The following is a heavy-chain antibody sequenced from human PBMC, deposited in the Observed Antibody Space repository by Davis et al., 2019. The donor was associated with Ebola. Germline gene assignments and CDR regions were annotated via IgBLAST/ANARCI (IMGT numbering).Heavy chain of an antibody. CDR3: ARTYYYDDSGYRNAFDI. CDR1: GFTFSSYA. D-gene: IGHD3-22*01. CDR2: ISYDGSNE. Sequence: PGGSLRLSCAASGFTFSSYAMHWVRQAPGKGLEWLTVISYDGSNENYADSVKGRFTISRDNSKNTLFLQLNSLRAEDTAVYYCARTYYYDDSGYRNAFDIWGQGTMVTVSS. J-gene: IGHJ3*02. V-gene: IGHV3-30-3*01.